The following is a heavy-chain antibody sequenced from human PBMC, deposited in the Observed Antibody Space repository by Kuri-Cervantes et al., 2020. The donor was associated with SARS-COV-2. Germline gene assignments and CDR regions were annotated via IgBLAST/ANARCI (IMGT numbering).Heavy chain of an antibody. V-gene: IGHV3-15*07. D-gene: IGHD3-22*01. J-gene: IGHJ4*02. CDR2: IKSKTDGGTT. Sequence: GGSLRLSCAASGFTFSNAWMNWVRQAPGKGLEWAGRIKSKTDGGTTDYAAPVKGRFTISRDDSKNTLYLQMNSLKTEDTAVYYCTTDSFYYYDSSGYRTYYFDYWGQGTLVTVSS. CDR1: GFTFSNAW. CDR3: TTDSFYYYDSSGYRTYYFDY.